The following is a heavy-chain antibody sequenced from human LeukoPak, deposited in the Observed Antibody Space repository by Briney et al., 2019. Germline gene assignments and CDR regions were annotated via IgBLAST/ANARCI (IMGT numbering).Heavy chain of an antibody. CDR2: ISGSGDTT. V-gene: IGHV3-23*01. D-gene: IGHD1-1*01. J-gene: IGHJ4*02. Sequence: GGSLRLSCAASGITFSSFAMTWLRQAPGKGLEWVSVISGSGDTTYYADSVKGRFTIYRDNSQNTLYLQMNSLRVEDTAIYRCARESGGHDYWGQGTLATVSS. CDR1: GITFSSFA. CDR3: ARESGGHDY.